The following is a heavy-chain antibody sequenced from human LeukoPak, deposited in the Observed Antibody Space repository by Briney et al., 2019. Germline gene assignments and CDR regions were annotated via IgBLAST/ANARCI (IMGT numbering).Heavy chain of an antibody. J-gene: IGHJ4*02. CDR2: IYYSGST. Sequence: SETQPLICTVSGGSISSSSYYWGWIRQPPGKGLAWIGSIYYSGSTYYNPSLKSRVTISVDTSKNQFSLKLSSVTAADTAVYYCARVEMATISFDYWGQGTLVTVS. V-gene: IGHV4-39*01. CDR1: GGSISSSSYY. D-gene: IGHD5-24*01. CDR3: ARVEMATISFDY.